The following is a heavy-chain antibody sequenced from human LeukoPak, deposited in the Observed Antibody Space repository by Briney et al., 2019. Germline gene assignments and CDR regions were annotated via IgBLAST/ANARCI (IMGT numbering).Heavy chain of an antibody. Sequence: ASVKVSCKASGYTFTSYGISWVRQAPGQGLEWMGWISAYNGNTNYAQKLQGRVTMTTDTSTSTAYMELRSLRSDDTAVYYCARGRGYCSSTSCQLTDYWGQGTLVTVFS. CDR2: ISAYNGNT. CDR3: ARGRGYCSSTSCQLTDY. V-gene: IGHV1-18*01. CDR1: GYTFTSYG. J-gene: IGHJ4*02. D-gene: IGHD2-2*01.